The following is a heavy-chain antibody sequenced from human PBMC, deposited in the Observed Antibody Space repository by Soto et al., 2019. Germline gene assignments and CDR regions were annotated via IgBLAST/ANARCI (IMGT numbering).Heavy chain of an antibody. D-gene: IGHD2-2*01. Sequence: GGSLRLSCAASGFTFSSYSMNWVRQAPGKGLEWVSSISSSSSYIYYADSVKGRFTISRDNAKNSLYLQMNSLRAEDTAVYYCAREDIVVVPAAPPDYYYYYYMDVWGKGTTVTVSS. CDR1: GFTFSSYS. CDR2: ISSSSSYI. CDR3: AREDIVVVPAAPPDYYYYYYMDV. J-gene: IGHJ6*03. V-gene: IGHV3-21*01.